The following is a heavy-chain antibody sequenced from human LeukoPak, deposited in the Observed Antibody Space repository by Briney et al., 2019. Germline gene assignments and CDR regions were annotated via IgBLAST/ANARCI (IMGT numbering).Heavy chain of an antibody. V-gene: IGHV4-31*03. D-gene: IGHD3-3*01. CDR2: IYYSGST. J-gene: IGHJ5*02. CDR3: ARAYDFWSGYYWFDP. Sequence: SETLSLTCTVSGGSVSSGGYYWSWIRQHPGKGLEWIGYIYYSGSTYYNPSLKSRVTISVDTSKNQFSLKLSSVTAADTAVYYCARAYDFWSGYYWFDPWGQGTLVTVSS. CDR1: GGSVSSGGYY.